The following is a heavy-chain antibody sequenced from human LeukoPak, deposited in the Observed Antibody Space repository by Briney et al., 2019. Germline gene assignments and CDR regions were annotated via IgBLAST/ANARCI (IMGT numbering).Heavy chain of an antibody. CDR2: IYTSGST. CDR3: ARDHNKYYDFWSGSAAEYYFDY. Sequence: PSETLSLTCTVSGGSISSYYWSWIRQPAGEGLEWIGRIYTSGSTNYNPSLKSRVTMSVDTSKNQFSLKLSSVTAADTAVYYCARDHNKYYDFWSGSAAEYYFDYWGQGTLVTVSS. J-gene: IGHJ4*02. V-gene: IGHV4-4*07. D-gene: IGHD3-3*01. CDR1: GGSISSYY.